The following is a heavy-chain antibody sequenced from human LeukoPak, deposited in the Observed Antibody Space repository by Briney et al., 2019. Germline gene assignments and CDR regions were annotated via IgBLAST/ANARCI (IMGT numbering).Heavy chain of an antibody. CDR3: AKDDTLVRGVITSTFDY. CDR1: GFTFTTYG. Sequence: GGSLRLSCAASGFTFTTYGMSWVRQAPGKGLEWVSAISGSGGSTYYADSVKGRFTISRDNSKNTLFLQMNSLRAEDTAVYFCAKDDTLVRGVITSTFDYWGQGTLVTVSS. D-gene: IGHD3-10*01. V-gene: IGHV3-23*01. J-gene: IGHJ4*02. CDR2: ISGSGGST.